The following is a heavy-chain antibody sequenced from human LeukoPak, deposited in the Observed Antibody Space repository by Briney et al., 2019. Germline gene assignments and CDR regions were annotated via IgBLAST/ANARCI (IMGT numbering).Heavy chain of an antibody. V-gene: IGHV4-30-4*08. Sequence: PSQTLSLTCTVSGGSISSGDYYWRWIRQPPGKGLEWIGYIYYSGSTYYNPSLKSRFTISVDTSKNQFSLKLSSVTAADTAVYYCASTIFGVVTYYYYYMDVWGKGTTVTVSS. CDR2: IYYSGST. CDR3: ASTIFGVVTYYYYYMDV. J-gene: IGHJ6*03. D-gene: IGHD3-3*01. CDR1: GGSISSGDYY.